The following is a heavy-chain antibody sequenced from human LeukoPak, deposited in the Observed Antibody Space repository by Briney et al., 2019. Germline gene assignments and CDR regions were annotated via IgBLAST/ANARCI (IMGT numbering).Heavy chain of an antibody. J-gene: IGHJ4*02. V-gene: IGHV3-7*01. Sequence: GGSLRLSCAASGFTFSSYSMNWVRQAPGKGLECVANINQDGSDKYYVDSVKGRFTISRDNTKNSLYLQMNSLRAEDTAVYYCVGGDYWGQGTLVTVSS. CDR2: INQDGSDK. CDR1: GFTFSSYS. CDR3: VGGDY.